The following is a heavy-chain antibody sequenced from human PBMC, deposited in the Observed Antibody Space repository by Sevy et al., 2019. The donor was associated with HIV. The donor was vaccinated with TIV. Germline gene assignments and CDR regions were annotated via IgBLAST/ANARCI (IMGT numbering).Heavy chain of an antibody. CDR3: AREGYYYRSGTYRPPNYYGMDV. D-gene: IGHD3-10*01. CDR2: ISDYNGYT. J-gene: IGHJ6*02. V-gene: IGHV1-18*03. Sequence: ASVKVSCKASGYTFSSYGISWVRQAPGQGLEWMGWISDYNGYTNYAHKFQGRVTMSTETSTRTAYMELRSLRSDDMAVYFWAREGYYYRSGTYRPPNYYGMDVWGQGTAVTVSS. CDR1: GYTFSSYG.